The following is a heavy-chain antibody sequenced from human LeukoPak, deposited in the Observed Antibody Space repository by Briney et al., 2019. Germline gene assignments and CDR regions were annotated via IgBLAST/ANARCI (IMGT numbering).Heavy chain of an antibody. CDR2: ISAYNGNT. CDR1: GYTFTSYG. Sequence: ASVKVSCKASGYTFTSYGINWVRQAPGQGLEWMGWISAYNGNTNYAQEPQGRVTMTTDTSTSTAYMELRSLRSDDTAVYYCARDDALVATGSFDYWGQGTLVTVSS. CDR3: ARDDALVATGSFDY. J-gene: IGHJ4*02. D-gene: IGHD5-12*01. V-gene: IGHV1-18*01.